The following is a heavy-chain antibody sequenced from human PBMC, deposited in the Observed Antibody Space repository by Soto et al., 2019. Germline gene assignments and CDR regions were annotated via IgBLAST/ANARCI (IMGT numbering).Heavy chain of an antibody. CDR1: GFTFSSYA. D-gene: IGHD3-3*01. CDR3: AKTDRPYYDFWCGYFGGYYMDV. V-gene: IGHV3-23*01. CDR2: ISGSGGST. J-gene: IGHJ6*03. Sequence: EVQLLESGGGLVQPGGSLRLSCAASGFTFSSYAMSWVRQAPGKGLEWVSAISGSGGSTYYADYVKGRFTISRDNPKNTLYLQMNSLRAEDTAVYYCAKTDRPYYDFWCGYFGGYYMDVWGKGTTVTVSS.